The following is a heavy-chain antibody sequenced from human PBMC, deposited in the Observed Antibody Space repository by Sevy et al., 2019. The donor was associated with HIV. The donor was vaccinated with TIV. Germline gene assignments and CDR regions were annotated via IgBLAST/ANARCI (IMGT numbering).Heavy chain of an antibody. D-gene: IGHD5-12*01. CDR1: GGSTSSSTYS. J-gene: IGHJ4*01. CDR3: ARKGSGYNQYFFDY. V-gene: IGHV4-39*01. Sequence: SETLSLTCTVSGGSTSSSTYSWGWVRQSPGKGLEWIGSIYSYTGRTFYNPSVKSRVTISVDTSKNQFSLKLSSVTAAVTAVYYCARKGSGYNQYFFDYWGHGTLVTVSS. CDR2: IYSYTGRT.